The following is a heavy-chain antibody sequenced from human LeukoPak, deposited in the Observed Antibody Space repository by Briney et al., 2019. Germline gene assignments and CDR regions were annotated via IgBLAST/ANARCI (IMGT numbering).Heavy chain of an antibody. Sequence: ESGPGLVKPSETLSLTCTVSGGSISSSSYYWGWIRQPPGKGLEWIGSIYYSGSTYYNPSLKSRVTISVDTSKNHFSLKLSSVTAADTAVYSCARHGLRQVGSWFLWGQGTLVTVSS. CDR3: ARHGLRQVGSWFL. CDR2: IYYSGST. J-gene: IGHJ4*02. D-gene: IGHD6-13*01. CDR1: GGSISSSSYY. V-gene: IGHV4-39*01.